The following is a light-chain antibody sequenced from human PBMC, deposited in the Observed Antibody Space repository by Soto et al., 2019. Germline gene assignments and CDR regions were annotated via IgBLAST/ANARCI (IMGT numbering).Light chain of an antibody. CDR3: QQYNHWPPIT. Sequence: EIVMSQSPATLSVSPGERATLSCRASRSVKTNLAWYQQNPGQAPRLLIYGASTRATNVSARFSGSGSGTEFTLTISSLQSEDFALYYCQQYNHWPPITFGPGTLLEI. V-gene: IGKV3-15*01. J-gene: IGKJ5*01. CDR1: RSVKTN. CDR2: GAS.